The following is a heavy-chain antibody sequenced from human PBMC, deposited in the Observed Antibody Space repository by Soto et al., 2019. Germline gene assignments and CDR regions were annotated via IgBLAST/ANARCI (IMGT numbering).Heavy chain of an antibody. V-gene: IGHV1-69*02. J-gene: IGHJ4*02. CDR3: ARINDYGDQNSDY. CDR2: IIPILGIA. D-gene: IGHD4-17*01. CDR1: GGTFSSYT. Sequence: QVQLVQSGAEVKKPGSSVKVSCKASGGTFSSYTISWVRQAPGQGLEWMGRIIPILGIANYAQKFKGRVTITADKSTSTADMELSSLRSEDTAVYYCARINDYGDQNSDYWGQGTLVTVSS.